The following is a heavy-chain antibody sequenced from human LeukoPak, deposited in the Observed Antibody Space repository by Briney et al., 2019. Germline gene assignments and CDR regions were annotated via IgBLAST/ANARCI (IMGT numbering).Heavy chain of an antibody. CDR1: GFTFGGYG. J-gene: IGHJ4*02. CDR3: TRYNNDHFDY. Sequence: GGSLRLSCAGSGFTFGGYGMHWFRQTPGKGLEWVAVIAYDGGSAFYADSVKGRFTISRDNSKNTMSVQMDDLRAEDTAVYYCTRYNNDHFDYWGQGTLVTVSS. D-gene: IGHD1-14*01. CDR2: IAYDGGSA. V-gene: IGHV3-33*01.